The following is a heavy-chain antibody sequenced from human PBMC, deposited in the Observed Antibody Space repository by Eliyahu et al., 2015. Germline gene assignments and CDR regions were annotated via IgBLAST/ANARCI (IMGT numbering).Heavy chain of an antibody. CDR3: ARDFHFDASEAFDI. V-gene: IGHV3-20*01. Sequence: EVQLVESGGGVVRPGGSLRLSCAASGFIFDNYGMSWVRQVPGKGLEWVSGISWNGGRIVYVDSVKGRFTISRDNAKNSLYLQMNSLRPEDTAFYHCARDFHFDASEAFDIWGQGTMVTVSS. D-gene: IGHD3-3*02. CDR2: ISWNGGRI. CDR1: GFIFDNYG. J-gene: IGHJ3*02.